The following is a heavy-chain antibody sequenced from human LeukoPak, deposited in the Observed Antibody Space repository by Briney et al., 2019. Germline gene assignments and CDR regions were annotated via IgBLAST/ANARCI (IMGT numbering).Heavy chain of an antibody. V-gene: IGHV3-23*01. Sequence: PGGSLRLSCAASGFTFSSYAMSWVRQAPGKGLEWVSAISGSGGSTYYADSVKGRFTNSRDNSKNTLYLQMNSLRAEDTAVYYCAKPAYCSSTSCYYFDYWGQGTLVTVSS. J-gene: IGHJ4*02. CDR3: AKPAYCSSTSCYYFDY. CDR2: ISGSGGST. CDR1: GFTFSSYA. D-gene: IGHD2-2*01.